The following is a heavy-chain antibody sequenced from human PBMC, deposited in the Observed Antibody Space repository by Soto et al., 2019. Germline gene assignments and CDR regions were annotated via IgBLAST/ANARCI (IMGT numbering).Heavy chain of an antibody. CDR3: ARDYYGSGSLSSLYYYYGMDV. J-gene: IGHJ6*02. Sequence: FLTCTVSGGSISSYYWSWIRQPAGKGLEWIGRIYTSGSTNYNPSLKSRVTMSVDTSKNQFSLKLSSVTAADTAVYYCARDYYGSGSLSSLYYYYGMDVWGQGTTVIVS. CDR1: GGSISSYY. V-gene: IGHV4-4*07. CDR2: IYTSGST. D-gene: IGHD3-10*01.